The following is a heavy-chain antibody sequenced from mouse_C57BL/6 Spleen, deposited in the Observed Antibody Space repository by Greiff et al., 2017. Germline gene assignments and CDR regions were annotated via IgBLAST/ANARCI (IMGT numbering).Heavy chain of an antibody. CDR3: ARQARLRPSASLGY. V-gene: IGHV5-6*01. J-gene: IGHJ2*01. Sequence: EVHLVEPGGDLVKPGGSLKLSCAASGFTFSSYGMSWVRQTPDKRLEWVATISSGGSYTYYPDSVKGRFTISRDNAKTTLYLQMSSLKSEDTAMYSWARQARLRPSASLGYWGQGTTLTVSS. D-gene: IGHD3-2*02. CDR1: GFTFSSYG. CDR2: ISSGGSYT.